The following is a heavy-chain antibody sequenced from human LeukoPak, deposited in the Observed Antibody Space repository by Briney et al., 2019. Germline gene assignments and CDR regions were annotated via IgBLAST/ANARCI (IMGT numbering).Heavy chain of an antibody. CDR3: AREGITMVRGVGDY. J-gene: IGHJ4*02. CDR2: MNPNSGNT. Sequence: ASVKVSCKASGYTFTSYDINWVRQATGQGLEWMGWMNPNSGNTGYAQKFQGRVTITRNTSISTAYMELSSLRSEDTAVYYCAREGITMVRGVGDYWGQGTLVTVSS. D-gene: IGHD3-10*01. V-gene: IGHV1-8*03. CDR1: GYTFTSYD.